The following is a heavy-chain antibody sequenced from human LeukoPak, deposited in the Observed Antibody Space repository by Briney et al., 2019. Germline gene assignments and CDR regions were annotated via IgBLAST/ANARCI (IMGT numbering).Heavy chain of an antibody. D-gene: IGHD6-19*01. V-gene: IGHV5-10-1*01. CDR1: GSDFTRNW. Sequence: GASLQISCKGAGSDFTRNWITWGRQLPGKGLEWMGRIDPSSSNTYSSPSFEGHVTISADKSISTAYPLGSSLKASDTALYYCARGHGWTDYWGQGALVTVSS. CDR2: IDPSSSNT. J-gene: IGHJ4*02. CDR3: ARGHGWTDY.